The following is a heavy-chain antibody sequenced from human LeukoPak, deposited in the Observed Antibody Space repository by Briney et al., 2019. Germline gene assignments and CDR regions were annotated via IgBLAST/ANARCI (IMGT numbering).Heavy chain of an antibody. D-gene: IGHD3-16*01. V-gene: IGHV4-59*08. CDR1: GGSISSYY. Sequence: SETLSLTCTVSGGSISSYYWSWIRQPPGKELEWIGYIYYGGSTNYNPSLKSRVTMSVHTSKNQFSLKLSSVTAADTAVYYCARHVGLGDAFDIWGQGTMVTVSS. CDR2: IYYGGST. CDR3: ARHVGLGDAFDI. J-gene: IGHJ3*02.